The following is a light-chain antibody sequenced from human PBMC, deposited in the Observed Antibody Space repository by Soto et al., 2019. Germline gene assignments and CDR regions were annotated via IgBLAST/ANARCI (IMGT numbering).Light chain of an antibody. V-gene: IGLV1-47*02. J-gene: IGLJ3*02. CDR2: SNS. CDR3: ASCDDSLKGL. CDR1: SSNVGSNY. Sequence: QSVLTQPSSVSGTPGQGVTISCSGSSSNVGSNYVYWYQQHPGIAPKLLIYSNSHRPSGVPDRFSASKSASSSSASLAISGLRSEDEADYYCASCDDSLKGLFGGGTKLTVL.